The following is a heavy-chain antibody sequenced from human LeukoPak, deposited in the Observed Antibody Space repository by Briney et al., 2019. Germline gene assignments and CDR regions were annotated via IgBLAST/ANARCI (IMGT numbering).Heavy chain of an antibody. V-gene: IGHV4-39*07. CDR3: ARDHYDSSSYPFDY. J-gene: IGHJ4*02. CDR1: GDSISGSSYY. Sequence: SETLSLTCTVSGDSISGSSYYWGWIRQPPGTGLEWIGSTFYNGRTYYKPSLKSRVTISVDTSKNQFSLKLSSVTAADTAVYYCARDHYDSSSYPFDYWGQGTLVTVSS. D-gene: IGHD3-22*01. CDR2: TFYNGRT.